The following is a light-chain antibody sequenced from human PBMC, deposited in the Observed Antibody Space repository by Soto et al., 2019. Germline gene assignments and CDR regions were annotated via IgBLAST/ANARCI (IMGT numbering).Light chain of an antibody. Sequence: EIVLTQSPGTLSLSPGERATLSCRASQSVTSSYLAWYQQKPGQAPRLLIYGASSRATGILDKFSGSGSVTDFTLTISRLEAEDFAVYYCQQYGSSPLTFGGGTKVEIK. J-gene: IGKJ4*02. CDR1: QSVTSSY. CDR3: QQYGSSPLT. CDR2: GAS. V-gene: IGKV3-20*01.